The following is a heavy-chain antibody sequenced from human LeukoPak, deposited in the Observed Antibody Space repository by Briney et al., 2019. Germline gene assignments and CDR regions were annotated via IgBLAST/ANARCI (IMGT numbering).Heavy chain of an antibody. CDR2: INHSGST. J-gene: IGHJ3*02. V-gene: IGHV4-34*01. CDR1: GGSFSGYY. D-gene: IGHD3-22*01. CDR3: AREGSGYYYGGFDI. Sequence: SETLSLTCAVYGGSFSGYYWSWIRQPPGKGLEWIGEINHSGSTNYNPSLKSRVTISVDTSKNQFSLKLSSVTAADTAVYYCAREGSGYYYGGFDIWGQGTMVTVSS.